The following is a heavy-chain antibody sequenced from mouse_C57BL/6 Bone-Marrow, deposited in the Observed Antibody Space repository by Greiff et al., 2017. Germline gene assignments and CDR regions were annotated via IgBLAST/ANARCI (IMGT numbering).Heavy chain of an antibody. Sequence: QVQLQQPGAELVMPGASVKLSCKASGYTFTSYWMHWVKQRPGQGLEWIGEIDPSDSYTNYNQKFKGKSTLTVDKFSSTAYMQLSSLTSEDSAVYYCARNYDGSMDYWGQGTSVTVSS. CDR2: IDPSDSYT. J-gene: IGHJ4*01. D-gene: IGHD2-3*01. CDR3: ARNYDGSMDY. V-gene: IGHV1-69*01. CDR1: GYTFTSYW.